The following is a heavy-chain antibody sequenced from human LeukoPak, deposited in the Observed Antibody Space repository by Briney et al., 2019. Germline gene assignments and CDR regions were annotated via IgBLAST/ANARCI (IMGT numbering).Heavy chain of an antibody. CDR1: GYSFPNYW. Sequence: PGESLKISCKGSGYSFPNYWIAWVRQMSGKGLEWMGIIYPGDSDTRYSPSFQGQVTISADKSISTAYLQWSSLKASDTAMYYCARHGSTVEPGDSWGQGTLVTVSS. V-gene: IGHV5-51*01. D-gene: IGHD1-26*01. J-gene: IGHJ4*02. CDR3: ARHGSTVEPGDS. CDR2: IYPGDSDT.